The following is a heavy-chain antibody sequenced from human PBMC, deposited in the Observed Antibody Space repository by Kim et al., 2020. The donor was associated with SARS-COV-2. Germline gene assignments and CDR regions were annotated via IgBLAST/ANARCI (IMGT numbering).Heavy chain of an antibody. CDR3: ARDRVAANWFDP. D-gene: IGHD2-15*01. J-gene: IGHJ5*02. V-gene: IGHV4-59*01. Sequence: NYNPSLKSRVTISVDTSKNQFSLKLSSVTAADTAVYYCARDRVAANWFDPWGQGTLVTVSS.